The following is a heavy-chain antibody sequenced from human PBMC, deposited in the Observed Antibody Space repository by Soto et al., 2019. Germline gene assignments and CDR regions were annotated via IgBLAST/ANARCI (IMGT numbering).Heavy chain of an antibody. CDR1: GYNFDSFG. CDR3: LRDVLVDSGSFGGY. CDR2: ISTYTGNT. J-gene: IGHJ4*02. D-gene: IGHD3-16*01. Sequence: QVQLVQSGTEVRKPGASVRVTCQASGYNFDSFGLSWVRQAPGQGPEWMGWISTYTGNTDFAPRFQGRLILTTDPSTSTAYMELRSLRSDDTAVYYCLRDVLVDSGSFGGYWGQGTLVTVSS. V-gene: IGHV1-18*04.